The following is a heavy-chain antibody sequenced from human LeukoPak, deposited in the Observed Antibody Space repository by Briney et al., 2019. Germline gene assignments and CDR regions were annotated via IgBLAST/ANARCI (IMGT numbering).Heavy chain of an antibody. V-gene: IGHV4-39*01. CDR3: ARSAKGGIAARRGGFDI. D-gene: IGHD6-6*01. J-gene: IGHJ3*02. CDR2: IYYSGTT. CDR1: GGAISSSNYY. Sequence: PSETLSLTCTVSGGAISSSNYYWGWIRQPPGKGLEWIGSIYYSGTTYYNPSLNSRVTISVDTSKNQFSLKLSSVTAADTAVYYCARSAKGGIAARRGGFDIWGQGTMVTVSS.